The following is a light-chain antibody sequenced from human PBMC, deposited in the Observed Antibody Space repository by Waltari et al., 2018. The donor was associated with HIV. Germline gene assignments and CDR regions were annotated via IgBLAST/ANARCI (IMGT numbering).Light chain of an antibody. CDR2: GAS. V-gene: IGKV3-20*01. Sequence: EIVLTQSTGTLSLSPGERATLSCRASQSVASKYFAWYQQKPGQAPRVVIFGASSRATGIPDRVSGSGSGTDFTLTISRLEPEDFAVYYCQQHGTSPRTFGQGTKVEIK. CDR3: QQHGTSPRT. CDR1: QSVASKY. J-gene: IGKJ1*01.